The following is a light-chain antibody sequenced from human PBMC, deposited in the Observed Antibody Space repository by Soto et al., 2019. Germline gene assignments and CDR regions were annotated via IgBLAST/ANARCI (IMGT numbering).Light chain of an antibody. CDR3: AAWDDSLNGPV. CDR1: SSNIGSNT. J-gene: IGLJ3*02. V-gene: IGLV1-44*01. Sequence: QAVVTQPPSASGTPGQRVTISCSGSSSNIGSNTVNWYQQLPGTAPKLLIYSNNQRPSGVPDRFSGSKSGTSASLAISGLQSEDEADYYSAAWDDSLNGPVFGGGTKVTVL. CDR2: SNN.